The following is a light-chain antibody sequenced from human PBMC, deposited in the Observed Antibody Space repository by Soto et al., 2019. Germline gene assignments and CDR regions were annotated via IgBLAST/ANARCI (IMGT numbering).Light chain of an antibody. CDR1: QSVSSSY. V-gene: IGKV3-20*01. J-gene: IGKJ1*01. CDR3: QQYGISPWT. CDR2: GAS. Sequence: EIVLTQSPGTLSLSPGERATLSCRASQSVSSSYLAWYQQKPGQAPRLLIYGASSRATGIPDRFSGSGSGTDFTLTISRLEPEDGAVYYCQQYGISPWTFGQGTKVDIK.